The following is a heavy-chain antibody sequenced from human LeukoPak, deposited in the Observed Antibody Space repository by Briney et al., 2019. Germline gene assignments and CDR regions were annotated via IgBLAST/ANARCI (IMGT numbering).Heavy chain of an antibody. Sequence: ASVKVSCKVSGYTLTELSMHWVRQAPGKGLEWMGGFDPEDGETIYAQKFQGRVTMTEDTSTDTAYMELSSLRSEDTAVYYCAPDILRGFLLDAFDIWGQGTMVTVSS. J-gene: IGHJ3*02. D-gene: IGHD3-9*01. CDR3: APDILRGFLLDAFDI. CDR1: GYTLTELS. CDR2: FDPEDGET. V-gene: IGHV1-24*01.